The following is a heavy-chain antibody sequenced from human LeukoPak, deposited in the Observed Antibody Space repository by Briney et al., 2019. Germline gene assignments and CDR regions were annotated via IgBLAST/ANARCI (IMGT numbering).Heavy chain of an antibody. J-gene: IGHJ5*02. CDR1: GGSISSGGFY. CDR3: ARVHRSSYDVGDGFDP. V-gene: IGHV4-31*03. CDR2: IYYSGST. Sequence: SQTLSLTCTVSGGSISSGGFYWSWIRQHPGKGLEWIGYIYYSGSTYYNPSLKSRVTISVDTSKNQFSLKLSSVTAADTAVYYCARVHRSSYDVGDGFDPWGQGTLVTVSS. D-gene: IGHD3-16*01.